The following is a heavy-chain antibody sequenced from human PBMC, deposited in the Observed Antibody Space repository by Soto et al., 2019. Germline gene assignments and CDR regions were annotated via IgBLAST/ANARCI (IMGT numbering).Heavy chain of an antibody. J-gene: IGHJ6*02. CDR3: ARDRTLYDSSGYPYYGMDV. Sequence: GGSLRLSCAASGFPFSSYAMHWVRQAPGKGLEWVAVISYDGSNKYYADSVKGRFTISRDNSKNTLYLQMNSLRAEDTAVYYCARDRTLYDSSGYPYYGMDVWGQGTTVTVSS. CDR1: GFPFSSYA. V-gene: IGHV3-30-3*01. D-gene: IGHD3-22*01. CDR2: ISYDGSNK.